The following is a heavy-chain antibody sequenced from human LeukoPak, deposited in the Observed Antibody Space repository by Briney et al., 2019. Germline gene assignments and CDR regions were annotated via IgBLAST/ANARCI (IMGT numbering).Heavy chain of an antibody. CDR3: ARDNSSSNTFNI. CDR2: INPSGGST. V-gene: IGHV1-46*01. D-gene: IGHD6-6*01. CDR1: GYTFTSYY. J-gene: IGHJ3*02. Sequence: RRASVKVSCKTSGYTFTSYYVHWVRQAPGQGLEWMGIINPSGGSTSYAQKFQGRVTLTRDTSTSTVYMELSRLRSEDTAVYYCARDNSSSNTFNIWGQGTMVTVSS.